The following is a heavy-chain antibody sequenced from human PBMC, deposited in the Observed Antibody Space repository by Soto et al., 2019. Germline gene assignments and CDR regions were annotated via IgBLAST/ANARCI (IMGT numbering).Heavy chain of an antibody. V-gene: IGHV1-69*13. CDR1: GGTFSSYA. CDR3: ARDYDFWSGYSYYYYGMDV. J-gene: IGHJ6*02. Sequence: EASVKVSCKASGGTFSSYAISWVRRAPGQGLEWMGGIIPIFGTANYAQKFQGRVTITADESTSTAYMELSSLRSEDTAVYYCARDYDFWSGYSYYYYGMDVWGQGTTVTVSS. CDR2: IIPIFGTA. D-gene: IGHD3-3*01.